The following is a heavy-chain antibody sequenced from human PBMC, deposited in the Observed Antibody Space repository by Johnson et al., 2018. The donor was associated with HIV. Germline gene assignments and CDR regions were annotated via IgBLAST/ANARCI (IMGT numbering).Heavy chain of an antibody. CDR1: GFTFDDYA. J-gene: IGHJ3*02. CDR2: ISWNGGSI. V-gene: IGHV3-9*01. CDR3: AKDEQNYYGSGSYYDAFDI. Sequence: VQLVESGGGLVQPGRSMRLSCAASGFTFDDYAMHWVRQAPGKGLEWVSGISWNGGSIGYADSVKGRFTISRDNAKSSLFLQMNSLRGEDTALYYCAKDEQNYYGSGSYYDAFDIWGQGTMVTVSS. D-gene: IGHD3-10*01.